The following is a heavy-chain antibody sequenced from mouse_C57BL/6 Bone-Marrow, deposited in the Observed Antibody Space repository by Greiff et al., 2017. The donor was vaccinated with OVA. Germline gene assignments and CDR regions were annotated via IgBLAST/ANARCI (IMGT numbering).Heavy chain of an antibody. D-gene: IGHD1-1*01. CDR3: AFYYYGSGTYFDY. CDR1: GYTFTSYW. J-gene: IGHJ2*01. V-gene: IGHV1-69*01. Sequence: QVQLQQPGAELVMPGASVKLSCKASGYTFTSYWMHWEKQRPGQGLEWIGEIDPSDSYTNYNQKFKGKSTLTVDKSSSTAYMQLSSLTSEDSAVYYCAFYYYGSGTYFDYWGQGTTLTVSS. CDR2: IDPSDSYT.